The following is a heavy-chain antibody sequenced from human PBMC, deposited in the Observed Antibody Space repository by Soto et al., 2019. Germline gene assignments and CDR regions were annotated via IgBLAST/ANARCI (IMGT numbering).Heavy chain of an antibody. CDR3: AKDPSDSSPYFEH. D-gene: IGHD2-2*01. J-gene: IGHJ4*02. CDR2: VSFDGNNK. CDR1: GFTFNRYA. V-gene: IGHV3-30*18. Sequence: QVRLVESGGGVAQPGRSVRLSCAASGFTFNRYAMDWVRQAPGKGLEWVAVVSFDGNNKYYADSVRGRFTISRDNSKNTVYLQISSLRLDDTAVYYCAKDPSDSSPYFEHWGQGTLVTVSS.